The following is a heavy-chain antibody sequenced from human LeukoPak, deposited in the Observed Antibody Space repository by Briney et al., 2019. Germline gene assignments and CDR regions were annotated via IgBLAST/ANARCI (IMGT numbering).Heavy chain of an antibody. V-gene: IGHV1-69*13. CDR3: AKGVYYYYYYMDV. CDR2: IIPIFGTA. D-gene: IGHD3-16*01. CDR1: GCTFSSYA. J-gene: IGHJ6*03. Sequence: ASVKVSCKASGCTFSSYAISWVRQAPGQGLEWMGGIIPIFGTANYAQKFQGRVTITADESTSTAYMELSSLRSEDTDVYYCAKGVYYYYYYMDVWGKGTTVTVSS.